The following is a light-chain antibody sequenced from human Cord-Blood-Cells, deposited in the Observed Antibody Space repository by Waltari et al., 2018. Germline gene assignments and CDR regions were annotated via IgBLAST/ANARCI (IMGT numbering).Light chain of an antibody. V-gene: IGLV2-14*01. CDR2: DVS. J-gene: IGLJ2*01. CDR1: SSDVGGYNY. Sequence: QSALTQPASVSGSPGQSITISCTGTSSDVGGYNYVSWYQQHPGKAPKLMIYDVSNRPSGVSNCFSCSKSGNTASLTISGLQAEDEADYYCSSYTSSSTYVVFGGGTKLTVL. CDR3: SSYTSSSTYVV.